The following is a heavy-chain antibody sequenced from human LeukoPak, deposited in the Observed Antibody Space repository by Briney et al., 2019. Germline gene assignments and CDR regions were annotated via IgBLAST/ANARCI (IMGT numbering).Heavy chain of an antibody. CDR2: IYWDDDK. J-gene: IGHJ4*02. CDR1: GFSLSTSGVG. V-gene: IGHV2-5*02. D-gene: IGHD6-13*01. Sequence: SGPTLVKPTQTLTLTCTFSGFSLSTSGVGVGWIRQPPGKALEWLALIYWDDDKRYSPSLKSRLTITKDTSKNQVVLTMTNMDPVDTATYYRAHRPAGALPGYSSNWSIHDYYFDYWGQGTLVTVSS. CDR3: AHRPAGALPGYSSNWSIHDYYFDY.